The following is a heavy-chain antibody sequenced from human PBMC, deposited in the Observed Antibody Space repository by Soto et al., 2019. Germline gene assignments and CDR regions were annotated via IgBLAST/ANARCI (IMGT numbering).Heavy chain of an antibody. J-gene: IGHJ6*03. CDR1: GFTFSSYA. CDR3: AKDLGEWLEDYYYYYMDV. Sequence: GSLRLSCAASGFTFSSYAMSWVRQAPGKGLEWVSAISGSGGSTYYADSVKGRFTISRDNSKNTLYLQMNSLRAEDTAVYYCAKDLGEWLEDYYYYYMDVWGKGTTVTVS. CDR2: ISGSGGST. V-gene: IGHV3-23*01. D-gene: IGHD3-3*01.